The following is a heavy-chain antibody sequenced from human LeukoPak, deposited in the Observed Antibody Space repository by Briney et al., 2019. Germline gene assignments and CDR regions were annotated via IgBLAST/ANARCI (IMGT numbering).Heavy chain of an antibody. CDR1: GFTFGNFA. J-gene: IGHJ5*02. CDR3: AKTPYSSDWYGYRFDP. CDR2: ISGSGGAT. V-gene: IGHV3-23*01. D-gene: IGHD6-13*01. Sequence: SGGSLRLSCAASGFTFGNFAMSWVRQAPGKGLEWVSSISGSGGATYYVDSVKGRFTISRDNSKNTLYLQMNSLRAEDTAVYYCAKTPYSSDWYGYRFDPWGQGTLVTVSS.